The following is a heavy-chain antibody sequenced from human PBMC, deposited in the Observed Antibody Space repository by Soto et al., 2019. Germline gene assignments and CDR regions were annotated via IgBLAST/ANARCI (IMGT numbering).Heavy chain of an antibody. CDR2: IYYSGST. J-gene: IGHJ1*01. D-gene: IGHD3-22*01. CDR1: GGSVSSGSYY. V-gene: IGHV4-61*01. CDR3: ARDPDPRADYYDSSGSSS. Sequence: QVQLQESGPGLVKPSETLSLTCTVSGGSVSSGSYYWSWIRQPPGKGLEWIGYIYYSGSTNYNPSLKSRVTISVDTSKNQFSLKLSSVTAADTAVYYCARDPDPRADYYDSSGSSSWGQGTLVTVSS.